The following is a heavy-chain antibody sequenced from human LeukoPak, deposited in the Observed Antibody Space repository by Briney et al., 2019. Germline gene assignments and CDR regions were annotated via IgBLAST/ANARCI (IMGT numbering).Heavy chain of an antibody. CDR3: SRHIGGGIEDMDV. D-gene: IGHD3-16*02. Sequence: SETLSLTCTVSGGSIGTYYWSWIRQSPGKGLEWIGYIYVTGTRYNPYLQSRVTISVDRSRNQFFLKMSSVTAADTAVYYCSRHIGGGIEDMDVWGKGTKVIVSS. CDR2: IYVTGT. V-gene: IGHV4-59*08. J-gene: IGHJ6*03. CDR1: GGSIGTYY.